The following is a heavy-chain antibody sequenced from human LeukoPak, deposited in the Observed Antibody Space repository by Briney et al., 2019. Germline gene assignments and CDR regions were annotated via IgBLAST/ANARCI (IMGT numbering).Heavy chain of an antibody. CDR2: ISSSSYI. V-gene: IGHV3-21*01. CDR3: ARGTTVVTPNLGY. Sequence: GGSLRLSCAASGFTFSSYSVNWVRQAPGKGLEWVSSISSSSYIYYADSVKGRFTISRDNAKNSLYLQMNSLRAEDTAVYYCARGTTVVTPNLGYWGQGTLVTVSS. J-gene: IGHJ4*02. D-gene: IGHD4-23*01. CDR1: GFTFSSYS.